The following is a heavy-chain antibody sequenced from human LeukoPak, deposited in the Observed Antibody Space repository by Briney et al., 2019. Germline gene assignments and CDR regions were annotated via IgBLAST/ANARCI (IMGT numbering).Heavy chain of an antibody. D-gene: IGHD4-17*01. Sequence: PGESLKISCKGSGYSFTSYWIGWVRQMPGKGLEWMGIIYPGDSDTRYSPSFQGQVTISADKSISTAYLQWSSLKASDTAMYYCARVMVTTAFNYYYYYMDVWGKGTTVTVSS. V-gene: IGHV5-51*01. CDR2: IYPGDSDT. CDR1: GYSFTSYW. J-gene: IGHJ6*03. CDR3: ARVMVTTAFNYYYYYMDV.